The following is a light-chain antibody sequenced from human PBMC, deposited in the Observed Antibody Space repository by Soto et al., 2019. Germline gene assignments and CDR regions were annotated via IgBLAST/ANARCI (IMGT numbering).Light chain of an antibody. V-gene: IGKV3-15*01. J-gene: IGKJ5*01. CDR2: GAS. CDR3: QHIYSIPIT. Sequence: IEMTQSPATLSVSPGERATLSCRASQSVSSNLVWYQQKPGQAPRLLIYGASTRVTGIPARFSGSGSGTHFTLTISNLQPEDFATYYCQHIYSIPITFGQGTRLEIK. CDR1: QSVSSN.